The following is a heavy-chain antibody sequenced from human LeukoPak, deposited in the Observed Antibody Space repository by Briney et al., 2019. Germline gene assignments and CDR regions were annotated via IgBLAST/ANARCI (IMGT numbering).Heavy chain of an antibody. J-gene: IGHJ4*02. CDR1: GGXISSSNYY. CDR3: ATTSGYYAYYFDY. CDR2: IYYSGTT. D-gene: IGHD3-22*01. Sequence: PSETLSLTCTVSGGXISSSNYYWGWIRQPPGKRLEWIGTIYYSGTTDYNPSLKSRVTISVDTSKNQFSLKLRSVTAADTAVYSCATTSGYYAYYFDYWGQGTLVTVSS. V-gene: IGHV4-39*01.